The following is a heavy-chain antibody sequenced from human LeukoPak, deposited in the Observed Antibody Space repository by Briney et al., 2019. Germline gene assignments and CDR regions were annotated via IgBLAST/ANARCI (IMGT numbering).Heavy chain of an antibody. CDR2: ISGSGSTI. CDR3: ARGGGLDV. D-gene: IGHD3-16*01. CDR1: GFTFSTYS. Sequence: GGSLRLSCAASGFTFSTYSMNWVRLAPGKGLEWLSYISGSGSTIFYADSVKGRFTISRDNAKNSLYLQMSNLRAEDTAVYFCARGGGLDVWGQGATVTVSS. V-gene: IGHV3-48*04. J-gene: IGHJ6*02.